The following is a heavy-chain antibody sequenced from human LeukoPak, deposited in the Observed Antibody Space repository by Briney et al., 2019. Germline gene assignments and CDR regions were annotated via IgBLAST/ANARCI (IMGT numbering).Heavy chain of an antibody. J-gene: IGHJ5*02. CDR3: ARDTGGVPAAITYNWFDP. CDR1: GYTFTGYY. D-gene: IGHD2-2*02. Sequence: GASVKVSCKASGYTFTGYYMHWVRQAPGQGLEWMGWINPNSGGTNYAQKFQGWVTMTRDTSISTAYMELSRLRSDDTAVYYCARDTGGVPAAITYNWFDPWGQGTLVTVSS. CDR2: INPNSGGT. V-gene: IGHV1-2*04.